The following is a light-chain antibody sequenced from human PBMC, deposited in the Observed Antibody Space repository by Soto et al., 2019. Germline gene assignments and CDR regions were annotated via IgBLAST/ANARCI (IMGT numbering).Light chain of an antibody. CDR3: QQYNSSPFT. Sequence: DIQMTPSPSTLSASVGDRVTITCRASQSISSWLAWYQQKPGKAPKLLIYKASSLESGVPSRFSGSGSGTEFTLTISSLQPDDFATYYCQQYNSSPFTFGPGTKVDIK. V-gene: IGKV1-5*03. CDR2: KAS. CDR1: QSISSW. J-gene: IGKJ3*01.